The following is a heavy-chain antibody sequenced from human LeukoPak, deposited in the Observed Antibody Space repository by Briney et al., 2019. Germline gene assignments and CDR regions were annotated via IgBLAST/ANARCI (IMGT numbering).Heavy chain of an antibody. Sequence: PSQTLSLTCTVSGGSISSGDYYWSWLRQPPGKGLEWIGYIYYSGSTHYNPSLKSRVTISVDTSKNQFSLKLSSVTAADTAVYYCARADGDYWGQGTLVTVSS. CDR1: GGSISSGDYY. V-gene: IGHV4-30-4*01. CDR3: ARADGDY. CDR2: IYYSGST. J-gene: IGHJ4*02.